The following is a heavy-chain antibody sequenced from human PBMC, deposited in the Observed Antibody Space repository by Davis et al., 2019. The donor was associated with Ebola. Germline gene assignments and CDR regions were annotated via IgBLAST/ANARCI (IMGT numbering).Heavy chain of an antibody. J-gene: IGHJ6*04. D-gene: IGHD2-21*02. V-gene: IGHV1-2*06. CDR2: FNPNSGGT. CDR3: AREENVVVTATNYYYYGMDV. Sequence: AASAKVSCKASAYTFTGYYMHWVRQAPGQGLEWMGRFNPNSGGTNYAQKFQGRVTMTRDTSISTAYMELSRLRSEDTAVYYCAREENVVVTATNYYYYGMDVWGKGTTVTVS. CDR1: AYTFTGYY.